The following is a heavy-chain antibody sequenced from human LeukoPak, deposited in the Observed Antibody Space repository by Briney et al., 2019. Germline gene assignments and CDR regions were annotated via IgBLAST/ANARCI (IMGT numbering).Heavy chain of an antibody. V-gene: IGHV3-23*01. CDR1: GFTFSSYA. D-gene: IGHD3-10*01. J-gene: IGHJ4*02. CDR2: ISGSGGST. Sequence: GGSLRLSCSASGFTFSSYAMSWVRQAPGKGLEWVSAISGSGGSTYYADSVKGRFTISRDNSKNTLYLQMNSLRAEDTAVYYCAKDLVLLWFGELPLAPFDYWGQGTLVTVSS. CDR3: AKDLVLLWFGELPLAPFDY.